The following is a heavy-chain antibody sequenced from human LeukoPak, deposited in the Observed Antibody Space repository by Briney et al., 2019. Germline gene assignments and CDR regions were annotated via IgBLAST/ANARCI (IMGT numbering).Heavy chain of an antibody. CDR1: GGSISSGSYY. D-gene: IGHD3-22*01. Sequence: SQTLSLTCTVSGGSISSGSYYWSWIRQPAGKGLEWIGRIYTSGSTNYNPSLKNRVTISVDTSKNQFSLKLSSVTAADTAVYYCARRQAYYYDSSGGGNAFDIWGQGTMVTVSS. J-gene: IGHJ3*02. V-gene: IGHV4-61*02. CDR3: ARRQAYYYDSSGGGNAFDI. CDR2: IYTSGST.